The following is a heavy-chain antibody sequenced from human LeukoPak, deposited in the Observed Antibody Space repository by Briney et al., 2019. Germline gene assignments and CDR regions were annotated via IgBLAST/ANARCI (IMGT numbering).Heavy chain of an antibody. J-gene: IGHJ4*02. V-gene: IGHV3-7*01. CDR3: ARGRGSDN. CDR1: GFTFSSFW. D-gene: IGHD2-15*01. Sequence: GGSLRLSCAASGFTFSSFWMIWVRQAPGKGLEWVANVKQDGSEKYYVDSVKGRFTISRDNAKNSLYLQMNSLRVEDTAVYYCARGRGSDNWGQGTLVTVSS. CDR2: VKQDGSEK.